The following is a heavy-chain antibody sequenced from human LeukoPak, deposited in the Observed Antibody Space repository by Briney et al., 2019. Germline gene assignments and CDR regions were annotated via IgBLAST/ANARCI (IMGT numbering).Heavy chain of an antibody. CDR3: ARDLPYCDGGCYSFDF. CDR2: FHHSRNT. V-gene: IGHV4-38-2*02. J-gene: IGHJ4*02. D-gene: IGHD2-21*02. CDR1: GYSISNGYF. Sequence: SETLSLTCTVSGYSISNGYFWDWIRQPPGKGLEWIGSFHHSRNTYYNPSLKSRVTISGDTSKNQVSLQLTSVTAADTAIYYCARDLPYCDGGCYSFDFWGQGTLVTVSS.